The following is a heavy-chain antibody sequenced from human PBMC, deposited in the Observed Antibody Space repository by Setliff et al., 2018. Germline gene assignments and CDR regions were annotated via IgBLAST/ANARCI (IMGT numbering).Heavy chain of an antibody. Sequence: ASVKVSCKAAGYTFISYGLTWVRQAPGQGLEWMGWINPYSGNTGYAQKFQGRVTMTRNTSISTAYMELSSLRSEDTAVYYCARGPSPYYDFWSGYYFHYYYYMDVWGKGTTVTVSS. J-gene: IGHJ6*03. CDR1: GYTFISYG. V-gene: IGHV1-8*01. D-gene: IGHD3-3*01. CDR3: ARGPSPYYDFWSGYYFHYYYYMDV. CDR2: INPYSGNT.